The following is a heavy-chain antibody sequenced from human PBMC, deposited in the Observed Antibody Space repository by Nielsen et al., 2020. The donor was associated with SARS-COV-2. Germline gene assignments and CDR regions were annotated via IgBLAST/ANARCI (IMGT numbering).Heavy chain of an antibody. CDR2: IYYTGSS. D-gene: IGHD1-26*01. CDR3: ARGRLVSGNYYDY. Sequence: SETLSLTCTISGGSISSGTYYWNWIRHLPGRGLEWIGNIYYTGSSYYNPSLKSRVTISVDTSKSQFSLKLNSIAAADTAVYYCARGRLVSGNYYDYWGQGILVTVSS. V-gene: IGHV4-31*03. J-gene: IGHJ4*02. CDR1: GGSISSGTYY.